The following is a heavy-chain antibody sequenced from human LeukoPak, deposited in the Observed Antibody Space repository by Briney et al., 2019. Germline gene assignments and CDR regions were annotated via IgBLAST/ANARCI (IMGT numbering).Heavy chain of an antibody. J-gene: IGHJ3*02. CDR2: ISYTGST. D-gene: IGHD4-17*01. CDR3: ARDPTTVTKGFDI. CDR1: DASFSSHY. Sequence: PSETLSLTCIVSDASFSSHYWTWLRQPPGKGLEWIGYISYTGSTNYNPSLKSRVTISVDTSKNQFSLKLSSVTAADTAVYYCARDPTTVTKGFDIWGQGTMVTVSS. V-gene: IGHV4-59*11.